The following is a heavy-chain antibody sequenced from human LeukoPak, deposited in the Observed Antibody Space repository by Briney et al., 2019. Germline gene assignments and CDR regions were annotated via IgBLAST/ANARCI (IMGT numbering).Heavy chain of an antibody. CDR2: FDPEDGET. D-gene: IGHD6-13*01. J-gene: IGHJ4*02. CDR1: GYTLTELS. V-gene: IGHV1-24*01. Sequence: GASVKVSCKVSGYTLTELSMHWVRQAPGKGLEWMGGFDPEDGETIYAQKFQGRVTMTEDTSTDTAYMELSSLRSEDTAVYYCAKPRYSSSWYLFDYWGQGTLVTVSS. CDR3: AKPRYSSSWYLFDY.